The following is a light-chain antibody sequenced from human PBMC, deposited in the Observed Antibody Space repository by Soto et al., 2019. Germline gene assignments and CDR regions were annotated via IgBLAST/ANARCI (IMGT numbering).Light chain of an antibody. V-gene: IGLV1-40*01. CDR2: GNS. CDR3: QSYDSSLSGRVV. J-gene: IGLJ2*01. CDR1: SSSIGAGYD. Sequence: QPVLTQPPSVSGAPGQRVTISCTGSSSSIGAGYDVHWYQQLPGTAPKLLIYGNSNRPSGVPDRFSGSKSGTSASLAITGLQAEDEADYYCQSYDSSLSGRVVFGGGTKLTVL.